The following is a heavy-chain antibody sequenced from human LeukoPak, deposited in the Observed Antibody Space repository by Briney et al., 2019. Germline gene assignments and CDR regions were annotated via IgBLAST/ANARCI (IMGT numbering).Heavy chain of an antibody. V-gene: IGHV3-66*01. J-gene: IGHJ4*02. CDR3: ARDWGYYDSSGYYYPYYFDY. CDR1: GFTVSSNY. Sequence: GGSLRLSCAASGFTVSSNYMSWVRQAPGKGLEWVSVIYSGGSTYYADSVKGRFTISRDNSKNTLYLQMNSLRAEDTAVYYCARDWGYYDSSGYYYPYYFDYWGQGTLVIVSS. CDR2: IYSGGST. D-gene: IGHD3-22*01.